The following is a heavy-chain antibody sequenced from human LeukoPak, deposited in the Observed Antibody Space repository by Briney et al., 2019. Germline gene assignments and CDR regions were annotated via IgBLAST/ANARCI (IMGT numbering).Heavy chain of an antibody. CDR2: ISSSSSTI. Sequence: GGSLRLSGEAPGLTSSSYGMTWAGKPQGKGLEWVSYISSSSSTIYYADSVKGRFTISRDNAKNSLYLQMNSLRAEDTAVYYCARDGGSSGWPRWGDYWGQGTLVTVSS. D-gene: IGHD6-19*01. J-gene: IGHJ4*02. CDR1: GLTSSSYG. V-gene: IGHV3-48*01. CDR3: ARDGGSSGWPRWGDY.